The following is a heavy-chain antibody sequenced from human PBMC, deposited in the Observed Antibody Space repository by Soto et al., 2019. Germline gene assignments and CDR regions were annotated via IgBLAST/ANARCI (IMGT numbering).Heavy chain of an antibody. CDR1: GFTFSSYA. Sequence: PGGSLRISCGASGFTFSSYAMSWGRQAPGKGLEWVSAISGSGGSTYYADSVKGRFTISRDNSKNTLYLQMNSLRAEDTAVYYCAKVPIAAASGYYYMDVWGKGTTVTVSS. V-gene: IGHV3-23*01. D-gene: IGHD6-13*01. J-gene: IGHJ6*03. CDR3: AKVPIAAASGYYYMDV. CDR2: ISGSGGST.